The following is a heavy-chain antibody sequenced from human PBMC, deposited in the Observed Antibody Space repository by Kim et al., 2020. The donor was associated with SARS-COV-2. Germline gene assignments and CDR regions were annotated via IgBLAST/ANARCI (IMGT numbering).Heavy chain of an antibody. J-gene: IGHJ4*02. Sequence: GGSLRLSCTASGFTFSSYEMNWVRQAPGKGLEWVSYIIGSGTTIYYADSVRCRFTISRDNDKNSLFLQMNSLRAEDTAVYYCARGPNYSPFDYWGQGTLVTVSS. CDR2: IIGSGTTI. D-gene: IGHD4-4*01. CDR3: ARGPNYSPFDY. V-gene: IGHV3-48*03. CDR1: GFTFSSYE.